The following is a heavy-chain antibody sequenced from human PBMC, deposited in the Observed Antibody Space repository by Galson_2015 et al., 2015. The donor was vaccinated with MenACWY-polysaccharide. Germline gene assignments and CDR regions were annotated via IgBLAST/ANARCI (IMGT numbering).Heavy chain of an antibody. CDR1: GFTFSSYS. J-gene: IGHJ6*02. Sequence: SLRLSCAASGFTFSSYSMNWVRQAPGKGLEWVSSISSSSSYIYYADSVKGRFTISRDNAKNSLYLQMNSLRAEDTAVYYCAREDYYYYGMDVWGQGTTVTVSS. V-gene: IGHV3-21*01. CDR3: AREDYYYYGMDV. CDR2: ISSSSSYI.